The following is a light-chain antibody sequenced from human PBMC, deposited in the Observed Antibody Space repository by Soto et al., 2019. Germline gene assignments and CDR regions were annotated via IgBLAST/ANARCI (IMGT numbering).Light chain of an antibody. CDR1: QGISNY. V-gene: IGKV1-27*01. CDR2: AAS. Sequence: DIQMTQSPSSLSASLGDRVTITFRASQGISNYLAWYQQKPGQVPKLLIYAASTLQSGVPSRVSGSGSGTDFTLTISSLQPEDVATYYCQNYNSAPPLTFGGGTKVEIK. CDR3: QNYNSAPPLT. J-gene: IGKJ4*01.